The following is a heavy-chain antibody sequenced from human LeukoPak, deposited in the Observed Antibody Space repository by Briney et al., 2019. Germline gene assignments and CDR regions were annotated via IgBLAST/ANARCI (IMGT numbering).Heavy chain of an antibody. J-gene: IGHJ5*02. V-gene: IGHV4-4*07. D-gene: IGHD3-10*01. CDR2: IYNRGTT. CDR1: GGSISSYY. CDR3: ARGGYYGSGNDFRFDP. Sequence: SETLSLTCTVSGGSISSYYWSWIRQPAGKGLEWIGRIYNRGTTNYNPSLKSRVTMSVDTSKNQFSLKLSSVTAADTAVYYCARGGYYGSGNDFRFDPWGQGTLVTVSS.